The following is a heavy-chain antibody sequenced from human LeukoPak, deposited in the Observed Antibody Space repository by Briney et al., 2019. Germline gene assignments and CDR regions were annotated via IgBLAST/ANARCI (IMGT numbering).Heavy chain of an antibody. D-gene: IGHD6-19*01. CDR2: IYSGGST. Sequence: QPGGSLRLSCAASGFTVSSNYMSWVRQAPGKGLEWVSVIYSGGSTYYADSVKGRFTISRDNSKNTLYFQMNSLRAEDTAVYYCARDISASGWFPTFDFWGQGTLVTVSS. CDR1: GFTVSSNY. V-gene: IGHV3-66*01. J-gene: IGHJ4*02. CDR3: ARDISASGWFPTFDF.